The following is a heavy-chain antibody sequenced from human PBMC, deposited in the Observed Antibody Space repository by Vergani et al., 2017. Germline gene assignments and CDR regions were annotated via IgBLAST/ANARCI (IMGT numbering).Heavy chain of an antibody. J-gene: IGHJ6*03. Sequence: EVQVVQSGGGLVKPGGSLRLSCETSGFIFSDYNLNWVRQAPGKGLEWVSSISSSSSYIYYADSVKGRFTISRDNAKNSLYLQMNSLRAEDTAVYYCARDLALGVGYYYYYMDVWGKGTTVTVSS. CDR3: ARDLALGVGYYYYYMDV. CDR2: ISSSSSYI. D-gene: IGHD1-26*01. CDR1: GFIFSDYN. V-gene: IGHV3-21*02.